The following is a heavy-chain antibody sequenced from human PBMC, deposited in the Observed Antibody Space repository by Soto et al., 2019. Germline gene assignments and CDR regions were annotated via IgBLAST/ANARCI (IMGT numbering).Heavy chain of an antibody. Sequence: QVQLVQSGAEVKKPGASVKVSCKASGYTFTGYYMHWVRQAPGQGLEWMGWINPNSGGTNYAQKLQGWVTMTRDTSISTAYMELSRLRSDDTAVYYCARLSAAAGTGDWFDPWGQGTLVTVSS. CDR3: ARLSAAAGTGDWFDP. D-gene: IGHD6-13*01. V-gene: IGHV1-2*04. CDR1: GYTFTGYY. CDR2: INPNSGGT. J-gene: IGHJ5*02.